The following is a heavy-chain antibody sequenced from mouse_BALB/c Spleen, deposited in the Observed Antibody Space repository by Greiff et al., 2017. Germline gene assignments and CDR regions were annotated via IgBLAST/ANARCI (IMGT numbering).Heavy chain of an antibody. Sequence: VQLQESGAELARPGASVKMSCKASGYTFTSYTMHWVKQRPGQGLEWIGYINPSSGYTNYNQKFKDKATLTADKSSSTAYMQLSSLTSEDSAVYYCTMISNYYAMDYWGQGTSVTVSS. CDR1: GYTFTSYT. CDR2: INPSSGYT. V-gene: IGHV1-4*01. D-gene: IGHD2-4*01. J-gene: IGHJ4*01. CDR3: TMISNYYAMDY.